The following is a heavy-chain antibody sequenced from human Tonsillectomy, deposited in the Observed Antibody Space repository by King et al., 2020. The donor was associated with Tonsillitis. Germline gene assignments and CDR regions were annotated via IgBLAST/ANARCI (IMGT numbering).Heavy chain of an antibody. J-gene: IGHJ5*02. Sequence: VQLVESGGGLVQPGGSLRLSCAASGFTFSSYWMHWVRQAPGKGLVWVSRINSDGSSTSYADSVKGRFTISRDNAKNKLYLQMNSLRAEDTAVYYCARGLYYDFWSGYTSYNWFDPWGQGTLVTVSS. CDR1: GFTFSSYW. CDR3: ARGLYYDFWSGYTSYNWFDP. V-gene: IGHV3-74*01. CDR2: INSDGSST. D-gene: IGHD3-3*01.